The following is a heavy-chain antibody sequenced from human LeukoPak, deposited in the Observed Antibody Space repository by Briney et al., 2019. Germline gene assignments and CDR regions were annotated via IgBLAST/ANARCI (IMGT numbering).Heavy chain of an antibody. J-gene: IGHJ5*02. CDR1: GGSISSGDYY. CDR2: IYYSGST. CDR3: ARDTAGDSRWFDP. D-gene: IGHD5-18*01. V-gene: IGHV4-30-4*08. Sequence: SQTLSLTCTVSGGSISSGDYYWSWIRQPPGKGLEWIGYIYYSGSTYYNPSLKSRVTISVDTSKNQFSLKLSSVTATDTAVYYCARDTAGDSRWFDPWGQGTLVTVSS.